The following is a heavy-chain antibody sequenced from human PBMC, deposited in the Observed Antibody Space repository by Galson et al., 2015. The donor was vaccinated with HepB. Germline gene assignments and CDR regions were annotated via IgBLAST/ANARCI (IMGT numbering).Heavy chain of an antibody. CDR2: ISNSSSYI. CDR3: ARDACGGDCYLSYFDY. J-gene: IGHJ4*02. V-gene: IGHV3-21*01. Sequence: SLRLSCAASGFTFSSYSMHWVRQAPGKGLEWVSPISNSSSYIYYADSVKGRFTISRDNAKNSLYLQMNSLRAEDTAVYYCARDACGGDCYLSYFDYWGQGTLGTVPS. CDR1: GFTFSSYS. D-gene: IGHD2-21*02.